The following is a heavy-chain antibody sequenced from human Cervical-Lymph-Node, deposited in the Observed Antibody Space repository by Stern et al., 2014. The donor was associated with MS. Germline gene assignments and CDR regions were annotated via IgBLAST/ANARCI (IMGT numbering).Heavy chain of an antibody. V-gene: IGHV1-69*01. D-gene: IGHD3-22*01. J-gene: IGHJ4*02. CDR1: GGTFSSYA. CDR2: IIPIFGTA. Sequence: VQLVESEAEVKKPGSSVKVSCKASGGTFSSYAISWVRQAPGQGLEWMGGIIPIFGTANYAQKFQGRVTITADESTSTAYMELSSLRSEDTAVYYCARDVGKYYDSSGYSDWGQGTLVTVSS. CDR3: ARDVGKYYDSSGYSD.